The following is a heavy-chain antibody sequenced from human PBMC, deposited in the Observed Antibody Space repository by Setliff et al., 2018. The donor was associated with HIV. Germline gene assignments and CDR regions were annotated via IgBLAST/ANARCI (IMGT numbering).Heavy chain of an antibody. CDR1: GFTFSSYE. D-gene: IGHD5-12*01. CDR3: ARDYSGYDYRTGDY. Sequence: GGSLRLSCAASGFTFSSYEMNWVRQAPGKGLEWVSYISSSGSTIYYADSVKGRFTISRDNAKNSLYLQMNSLRAEDTAVYYCARDYSGYDYRTGDYWGQGTLVTVSS. V-gene: IGHV3-48*03. CDR2: ISSSGSTI. J-gene: IGHJ4*02.